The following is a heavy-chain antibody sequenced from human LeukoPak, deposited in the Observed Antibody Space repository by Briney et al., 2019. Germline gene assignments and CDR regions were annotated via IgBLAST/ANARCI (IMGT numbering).Heavy chain of an antibody. V-gene: IGHV1-46*01. CDR1: GYTFTSYY. CDR3: ARGKDDFWSGLDYDY. Sequence: ASVKVSCKASGYTFTSYYMHWVRQAPGQGVEWMGIINASGGSTSYAQKFQGRVTITRDTSTSTVYMELSSLRSEDTAVYYCARGKDDFWSGLDYDYWGQGTLVTVSS. J-gene: IGHJ4*02. D-gene: IGHD3-3*01. CDR2: INASGGST.